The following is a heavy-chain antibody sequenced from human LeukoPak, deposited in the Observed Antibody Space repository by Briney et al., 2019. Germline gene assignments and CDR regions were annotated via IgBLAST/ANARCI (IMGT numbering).Heavy chain of an antibody. D-gene: IGHD3-22*01. CDR1: GGTFSSYA. J-gene: IGHJ4*02. CDR2: IIPIFGTA. V-gene: IGHV1-69*01. CDR3: ARDLDSSGYYHYDY. Sequence: ASVKVSCKASGGTFSSYAISWVRQAPGQGVEWMGGIIPIFGTANYAQKFQGRVTITADESTSTAYMELSSLRSEDTAVYYCARDLDSSGYYHYDYWGQGTLVTVSS.